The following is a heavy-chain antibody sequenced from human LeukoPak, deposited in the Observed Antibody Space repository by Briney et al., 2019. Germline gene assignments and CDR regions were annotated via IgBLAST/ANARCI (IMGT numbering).Heavy chain of an antibody. Sequence: GGSLRLSCGASGFTFSSSTMSWVRQAPGKGLEWVSAISGSGGSTYYADSVKGRFTISRDNSKNTLYLQMNSLRAEDTAVYYCAKDSGSYSGFDYWGQGTLVTVSS. J-gene: IGHJ4*02. D-gene: IGHD1-26*01. CDR3: AKDSGSYSGFDY. CDR1: GFTFSSST. V-gene: IGHV3-23*01. CDR2: ISGSGGST.